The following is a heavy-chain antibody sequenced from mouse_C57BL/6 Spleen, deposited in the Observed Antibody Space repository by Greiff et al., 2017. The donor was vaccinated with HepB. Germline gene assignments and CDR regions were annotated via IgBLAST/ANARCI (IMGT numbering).Heavy chain of an antibody. Sequence: EVQLQQSGPVLVKPGASVKMSCKASGYTFTDYYMNWVKQSHGKSLEWIGVINPYNGGTSYNQKFKGKATLTVDKSSSTAYMELNSLTSEDSAVYYCARDYGSSYEWGQGTTLTVSS. CDR1: GYTFTDYY. CDR3: ARDYGSSYE. D-gene: IGHD1-1*01. CDR2: INPYNGGT. J-gene: IGHJ2*01. V-gene: IGHV1-19*01.